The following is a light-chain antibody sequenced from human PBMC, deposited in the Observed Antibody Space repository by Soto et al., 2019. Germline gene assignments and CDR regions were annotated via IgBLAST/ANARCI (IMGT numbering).Light chain of an antibody. CDR1: SSNIGAGYD. J-gene: IGLJ2*01. CDR2: DNT. CDR3: SSYTSSSTHVV. V-gene: IGLV1-40*01. Sequence: QPVLTQPPSVSGAPGQRVTISCTGSSSNIGAGYDVHWYQQLPGTAPKLLIYDNTNRPAGVPDRFSGSKSGNTASLTISGLQAEDEADYYCSSYTSSSTHVVFGGGTKLTVL.